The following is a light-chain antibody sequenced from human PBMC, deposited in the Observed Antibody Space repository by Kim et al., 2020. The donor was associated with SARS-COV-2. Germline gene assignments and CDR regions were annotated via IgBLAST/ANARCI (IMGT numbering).Light chain of an antibody. J-gene: IGLJ2*01. CDR1: KLGDKY. CDR3: QAWDSSTVV. Sequence: VSPGQTASLTCSGDKLGDKYACWYQQKPCQSPVLVIYQDSKRPSGIPERFSGSNSGNTATLTISGTQAMDEADYYCQAWDSSTVVFGGGTQLTVL. V-gene: IGLV3-1*01. CDR2: QDS.